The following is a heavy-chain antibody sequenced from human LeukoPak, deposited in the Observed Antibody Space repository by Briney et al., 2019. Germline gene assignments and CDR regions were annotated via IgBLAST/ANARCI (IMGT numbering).Heavy chain of an antibody. D-gene: IGHD1-26*01. V-gene: IGHV3-23*01. CDR2: ISASGGST. CDR1: GFPFSICA. CDR3: AKGASASRYFDY. Sequence: GGSLRLSCAASGFPFSICAMNWVRQARGKALEWVSDISASGGSTNYADAVKGRFTISRDNSKNTLYLQMNSLRVEDAAVYYCAKGASASRYFDYWGQGTLVTVSS. J-gene: IGHJ4*02.